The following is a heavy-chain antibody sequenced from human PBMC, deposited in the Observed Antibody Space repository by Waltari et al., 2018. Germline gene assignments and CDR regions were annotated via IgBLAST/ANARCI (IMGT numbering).Heavy chain of an antibody. CDR2: INPNSGGT. CDR3: ARDLCYYDSSGYYSPGLAFDI. Sequence: QVQLVQSGAEVKKPGASVNVSCKASGYTFTGYYMHCVRPAPGQGLEWMGWINPNSGGTNYAQKFQGRVTMTRDTSISTAYMELSRLRSDDTAVYYCARDLCYYDSSGYYSPGLAFDIWGQGTMVTVSS. V-gene: IGHV1-2*02. CDR1: GYTFTGYY. D-gene: IGHD3-22*01. J-gene: IGHJ3*02.